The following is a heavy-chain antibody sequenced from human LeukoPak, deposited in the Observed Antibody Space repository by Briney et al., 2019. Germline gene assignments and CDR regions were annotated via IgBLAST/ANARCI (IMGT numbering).Heavy chain of an antibody. J-gene: IGHJ4*02. CDR2: IIPILGIA. CDR3: ASPRDGYNSGYFDY. CDR1: GGTFSSYA. Sequence: GASVKVSCKASGGTFSSYAISWVRQAPGQGLEWMGRIIPILGIANYAQKFQGRVTITADNSTSTAYMELSSLRSEDTAVYYCASPRDGYNSGYFDYWGQGTLVTVSS. D-gene: IGHD5-24*01. V-gene: IGHV1-69*04.